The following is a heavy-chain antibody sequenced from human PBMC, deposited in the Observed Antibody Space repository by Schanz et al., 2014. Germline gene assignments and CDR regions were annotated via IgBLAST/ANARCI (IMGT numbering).Heavy chain of an antibody. D-gene: IGHD6-25*01. CDR3: AREPLSGYNWFDP. Sequence: EVRLVESGGGLVQPGGSLRLSCEASGFDFNSYSMNWVRQVPGKGLEWLSYIATSSSTRHYADSVKGRVTISRDNAKNSLYLQMNSLRAEDTAVYYCAREPLSGYNWFDPWVQGSLVTVSS. V-gene: IGHV3-48*01. CDR1: GFDFNSYS. CDR2: IATSSSTR. J-gene: IGHJ5*02.